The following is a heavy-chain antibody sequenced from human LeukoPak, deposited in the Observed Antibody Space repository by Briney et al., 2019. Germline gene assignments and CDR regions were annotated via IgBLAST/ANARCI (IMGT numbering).Heavy chain of an antibody. CDR1: GYSFTSYW. V-gene: IGHV5-51*01. J-gene: IGHJ4*02. Sequence: RGESLKISCRGSGYSFTSYWIGWVRQMPGKGLEWMGIIYPGDSDTRYSPSFQGQVTISADKSISTAYLQWSSLKASDTAMYYCARSIAVAGTDYGYWGQGTLVTVSS. CDR2: IYPGDSDT. CDR3: ARSIAVAGTDYGY. D-gene: IGHD6-19*01.